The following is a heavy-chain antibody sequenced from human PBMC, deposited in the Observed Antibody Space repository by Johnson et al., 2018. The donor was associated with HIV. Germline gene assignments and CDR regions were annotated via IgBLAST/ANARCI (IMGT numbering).Heavy chain of an antibody. CDR1: GFTFSSYD. D-gene: IGHD3-16*01. Sequence: VQLVESGGGVVQPGRSLRLSCAASGFTFSSYDMHWVRQATGKGLEWVSAIGTAGDTYYPGSVKGRFTISRENAKISLYLQMNSLRAGDTAVYYCARKGAWAFDIWGQGTMVTVSS. CDR2: IGTAGDT. V-gene: IGHV3-13*01. CDR3: ARKGAWAFDI. J-gene: IGHJ3*02.